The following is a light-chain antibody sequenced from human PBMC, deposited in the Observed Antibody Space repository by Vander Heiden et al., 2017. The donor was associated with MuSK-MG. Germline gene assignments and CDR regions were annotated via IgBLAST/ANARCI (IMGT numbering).Light chain of an antibody. Sequence: VSVSPGQTARITCSGDALPKQYAYWYQQKPGQAPVLVIYKDSERPSGIPERFSGSSSGTTVTLTISGVQAEDEADYYCQSADSSGTYPVFGGGTKLTVI. CDR3: QSADSSGTYPV. J-gene: IGLJ2*01. CDR2: KDS. V-gene: IGLV3-25*03. CDR1: ALPKQY.